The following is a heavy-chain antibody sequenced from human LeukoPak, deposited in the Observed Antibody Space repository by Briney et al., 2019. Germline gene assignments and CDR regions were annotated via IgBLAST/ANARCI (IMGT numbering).Heavy chain of an antibody. CDR2: IWYEGSNK. CDR3: ARAPFAFGGAVEYYFDY. Sequence: PGRSLRLSRAVSGFTLSSYCMHWVRHAPAKGLEWVAVIWYEGSNKYYTDSVKGRFTISRDNSKNTLYLRMSSLRAEDTAVYYCARAPFAFGGAVEYYFDYWGQGTLVTVSS. V-gene: IGHV3-33*01. CDR1: GFTLSSYC. J-gene: IGHJ4*02. D-gene: IGHD3-16*01.